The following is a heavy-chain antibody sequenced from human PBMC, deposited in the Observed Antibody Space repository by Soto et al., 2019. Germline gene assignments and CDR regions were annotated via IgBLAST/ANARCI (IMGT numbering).Heavy chain of an antibody. CDR2: IYYSGST. CDR1: GVSISSYEYY. V-gene: IGHV4-30-4*01. D-gene: IGHD3-10*01. CDR3: ARELTYYYGSGSLGRFDP. Sequence: SETLSLTCTVSGVSISSYEYYWSWIRHPPGNGLDWIGYIYYSGSTYYNPSLKSRVTISVDTSKNQFSLKLSSVTAADTAVYYCARELTYYYGSGSLGRFDPWGQATLVTVSS. J-gene: IGHJ5*02.